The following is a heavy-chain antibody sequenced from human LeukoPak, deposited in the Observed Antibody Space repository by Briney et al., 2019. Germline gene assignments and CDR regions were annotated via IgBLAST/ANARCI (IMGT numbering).Heavy chain of an antibody. D-gene: IGHD3-22*01. CDR2: ISYDGSNE. CDR1: GFTFSSYV. J-gene: IGHJ4*02. CDR3: ARGKLTVVIHHDY. Sequence: PGRSLRLSCAASGFTFSSYVMHWVRQAPGKGLEWVAIISYDGSNEYYADSVKGRFTISRDNSKNTLYLQMNSLRAEDTAVYYCARGKLTVVIHHDYWGQGTLVTVSS. V-gene: IGHV3-30*04.